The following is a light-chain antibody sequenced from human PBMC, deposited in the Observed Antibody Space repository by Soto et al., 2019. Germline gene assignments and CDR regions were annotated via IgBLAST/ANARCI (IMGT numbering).Light chain of an antibody. CDR3: QVWDSTYDHYV. Sequence: YELTQPPSVSVAPGQTAKITCGGNNIGGKSLHWYQQKPGQAPVLVVYDHGDRPSGIPERFSGSNSGNTATLTISRVEAGDEADYYCQVWDSTYDHYVFGTGTKVTVL. CDR2: DHG. J-gene: IGLJ1*01. CDR1: NIGGKS. V-gene: IGLV3-21*02.